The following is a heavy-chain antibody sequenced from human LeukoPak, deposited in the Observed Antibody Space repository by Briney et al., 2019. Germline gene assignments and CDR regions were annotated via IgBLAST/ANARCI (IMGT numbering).Heavy chain of an antibody. Sequence: PGGSLRLSCAASGFTFSSYGMHWVRQAPGKGLEWVAVIWYDGSNKYYADSVKGRFTISRDNSKNTLYLQVNSLRAEDTAVYYCAKDPSTIAAAGMGVYYYMDVWGKGTTVTVSS. CDR3: AKDPSTIAAAGMGVYYYMDV. V-gene: IGHV3-33*06. J-gene: IGHJ6*03. D-gene: IGHD6-13*01. CDR1: GFTFSSYG. CDR2: IWYDGSNK.